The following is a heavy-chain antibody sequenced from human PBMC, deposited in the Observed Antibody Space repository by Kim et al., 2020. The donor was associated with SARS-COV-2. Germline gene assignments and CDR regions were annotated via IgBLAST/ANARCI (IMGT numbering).Heavy chain of an antibody. CDR2: FSRSGGST. CDR1: GFWFSDYA. J-gene: IGHJ4*02. Sequence: GGSLRLSCAASGFWFSDYAMSWVRQAPGKGLEWVSGFSRSGGSTYYADSVKGRFTISRDYSKNMLFLQMSSLRVEDTAVYFCVKGGWFGQSPKDYSDYWGQGTLLTVSA. CDR3: VKGGWFGQSPKDYSDY. D-gene: IGHD3-10*01. V-gene: IGHV3-23*01.